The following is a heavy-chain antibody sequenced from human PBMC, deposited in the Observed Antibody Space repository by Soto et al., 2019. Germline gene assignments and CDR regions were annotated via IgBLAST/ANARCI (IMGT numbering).Heavy chain of an antibody. J-gene: IGHJ6*04. Sequence: NPSETLSLTCTVSVGSISSSSYYCGWIRQPPGKGLEWIGSIYYSGSTYYNPSLKSRVTISVDTSKNQFSLKLSSVTAADTAVYYCARVSTVTNPYSKYYGIDGWVKETNVTASS. V-gene: IGHV4-39*01. CDR3: ARVSTVTNPYSKYYGIDG. CDR2: IYYSGST. CDR1: VGSISSSSYY. D-gene: IGHD4-17*01.